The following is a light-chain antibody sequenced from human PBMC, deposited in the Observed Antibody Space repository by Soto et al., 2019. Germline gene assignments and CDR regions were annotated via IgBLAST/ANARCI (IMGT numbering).Light chain of an antibody. CDR1: QSVPGSS. V-gene: IGKV3-20*01. CDR2: GAS. CDR3: QQYGGSPGT. Sequence: EIVLTQSPGTLSLSPGERATLSCRASQSVPGSSLAWYQQRPGQAPRLLIYGASSRVTGIPDRFSGSGSGTDFTLTISRLEPEDFAVYYCQQYGGSPGTFGQGTKVDIK. J-gene: IGKJ1*01.